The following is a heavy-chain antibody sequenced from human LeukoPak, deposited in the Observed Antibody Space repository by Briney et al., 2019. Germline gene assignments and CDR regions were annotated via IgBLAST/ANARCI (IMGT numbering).Heavy chain of an antibody. CDR1: GFSFSNYG. J-gene: IGHJ4*02. CDR2: IWFDGSNK. V-gene: IGHV3-33*01. CDR3: SRDPLERDDGGYFDY. Sequence: PGGSLRLSCAASGFSFSNYGMHWVRQAPGKGLEWVAVIWFDGSNKYYADSVKGRFTISRDNSKNTLYLQMNSLRAEDTAVYYCSRDPLERDDGGYFDYWGQGTLVTVSS. D-gene: IGHD1-1*01.